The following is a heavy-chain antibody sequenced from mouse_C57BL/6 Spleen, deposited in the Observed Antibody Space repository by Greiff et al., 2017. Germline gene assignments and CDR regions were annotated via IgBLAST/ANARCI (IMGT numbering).Heavy chain of an antibody. CDR2: IHPNSGST. Sequence: VQLQQSGAELVKPGASVKLSCKASGYTFTSYWMHWVKQRPGQGLEWIGMIHPNSGSTNYNEKFKSKATLTVDKSSSTAYMQLSSLTSEDSAVYYCARFTTVPGDYWGQGTTLTVSS. CDR3: ARFTTVPGDY. V-gene: IGHV1-64*01. D-gene: IGHD1-1*01. CDR1: GYTFTSYW. J-gene: IGHJ2*01.